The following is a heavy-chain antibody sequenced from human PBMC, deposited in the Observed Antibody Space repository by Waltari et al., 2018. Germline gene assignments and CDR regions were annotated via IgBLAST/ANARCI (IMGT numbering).Heavy chain of an antibody. D-gene: IGHD1-26*01. CDR1: GGSFSGYS. CDR3: ARDGGVGATKLGY. V-gene: IGHV4-34*01. Sequence: QVQLQQWGAGLLKPSETLSLPCAVYGGSFSGYSLSWIRQPPGKGLELIGEINHSGSTNYNPSLKSRVTISVDTSKNQFSLKLSSVTAADTAVYYCARDGGVGATKLGYWGQGTLVTVSS. CDR2: INHSGST. J-gene: IGHJ4*02.